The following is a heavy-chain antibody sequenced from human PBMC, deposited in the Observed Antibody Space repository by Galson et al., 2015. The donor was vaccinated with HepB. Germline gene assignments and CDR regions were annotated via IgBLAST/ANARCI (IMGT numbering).Heavy chain of an antibody. CDR3: ARLGLDIVATMGAFDI. D-gene: IGHD5-12*01. Sequence: SVKVSCKASGYTFTSYYMHWVRQAPGQGLEWMGIINPSGGSTSYAQKFQGRVTMTRDTSTSTVYMELSSLKASDTAMYYCARLGLDIVATMGAFDIWGQGTIVTVSS. CDR2: INPSGGST. V-gene: IGHV1-46*01. CDR1: GYTFTSYY. J-gene: IGHJ3*02.